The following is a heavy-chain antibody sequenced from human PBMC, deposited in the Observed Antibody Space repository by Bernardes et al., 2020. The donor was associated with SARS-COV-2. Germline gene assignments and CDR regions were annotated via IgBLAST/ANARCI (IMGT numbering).Heavy chain of an antibody. J-gene: IGHJ6*02. V-gene: IGHV3-48*02. Sequence: GGSLRLSCAASGFRFSSYSMNWVRQAPGKGLEWVSDISSSSTTIHYADSVKGRFTISRDNAKNSLYLQMNSLRDEDTAVYYCTSYYDLDVWGQGTTVTVSS. CDR3: TSYYDLDV. CDR1: GFRFSSYS. CDR2: ISSSSTTI.